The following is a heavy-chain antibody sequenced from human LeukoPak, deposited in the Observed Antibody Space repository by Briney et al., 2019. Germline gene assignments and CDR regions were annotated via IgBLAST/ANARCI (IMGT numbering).Heavy chain of an antibody. CDR1: GGSFSGYY. Sequence: SETLSLTCAVYGGSFSGYYWSWIRQPPGKGLEWIGEINHSGSTNYNPSLKSRVTISVDTSKNQFSLKLSSVAAADTAVYYRARGGGYYDFWSGYYGFDYWGQGTLVTVSS. CDR3: ARGGGYYDFWSGYYGFDY. V-gene: IGHV4-34*01. D-gene: IGHD3-3*01. CDR2: INHSGST. J-gene: IGHJ4*02.